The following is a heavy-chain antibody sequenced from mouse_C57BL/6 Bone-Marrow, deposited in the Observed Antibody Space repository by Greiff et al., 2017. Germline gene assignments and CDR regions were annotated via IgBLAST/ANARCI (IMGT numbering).Heavy chain of an antibody. CDR2: IWRGGST. V-gene: IGHV2-2*01. Sequence: QVQLKQSGPGLVQPSQSLSITCTVSGFSLTSYGVHWVRQSPGKGLEWLGVIWRGGSTDYYAAFISRLSTSKDNHKCQVFFQMYRLQADDTAIYYCARGGSLRFVFDYWGQGTTLTVSA. D-gene: IGHD1-1*01. CDR3: ARGGSLRFVFDY. J-gene: IGHJ2*01. CDR1: GFSLTSYG.